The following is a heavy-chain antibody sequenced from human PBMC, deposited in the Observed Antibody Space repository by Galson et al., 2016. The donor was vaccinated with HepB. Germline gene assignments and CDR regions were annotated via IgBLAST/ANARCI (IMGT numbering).Heavy chain of an antibody. Sequence: SLRLSCATSGFTFYEYWMTWVRQAPGKGLEWVANIKKDGREAYYVDSVKGRFTVSRDNAKNSLYRQMNSLRVEDPAVYYCARGTWTREAWGQGTLVTVPS. J-gene: IGHJ5*02. CDR3: ARGTWTREA. CDR1: GFTFYEYW. CDR2: IKKDGREA. V-gene: IGHV3-7*03. D-gene: IGHD3/OR15-3a*01.